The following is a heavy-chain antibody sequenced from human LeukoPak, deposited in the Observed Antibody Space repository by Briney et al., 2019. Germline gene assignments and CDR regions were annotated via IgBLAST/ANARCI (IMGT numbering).Heavy chain of an antibody. CDR2: ISHSSSYI. J-gene: IGHJ4*02. CDR3: SKAGDTNYYRHGDY. V-gene: IGHV3-21*04. CDR1: GFTFSSYS. Sequence: PGGSLRLSCAASGFTFSSYSMNWVRQAPGKGLEWVSSISHSSSYIYYADSVKGRFTISRDNAKNSLYLQMNNLRGEDTALYYCSKAGDTNYYRHGDYWGQGTLVTVSS. D-gene: IGHD4-11*01.